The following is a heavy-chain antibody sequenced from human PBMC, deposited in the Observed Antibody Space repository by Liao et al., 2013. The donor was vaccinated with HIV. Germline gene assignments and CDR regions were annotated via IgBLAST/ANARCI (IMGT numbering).Heavy chain of an antibody. V-gene: IGHV4-39*07. J-gene: IGHJ4*02. D-gene: IGHD3-16*01. CDR2: IHYSGST. CDR3: ARWFGNESGLDS. CDR1: GGSISSSNYY. Sequence: QLQLQESGPGLVKPSETLSVTCTVSGGSISSSNYYWGWIRQTPGKGLEWLGSIHYSGSTYYNPSLTSRLTISLDTSKNQFSLKVTSVTAADTAVYYCARWFGNESGLDSWGPGTLVTVSS.